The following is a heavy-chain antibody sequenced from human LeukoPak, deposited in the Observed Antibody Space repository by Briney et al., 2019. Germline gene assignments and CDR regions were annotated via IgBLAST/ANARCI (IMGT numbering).Heavy chain of an antibody. Sequence: SETLSLTCTVSGDSFSSHYWTWIRQPPGKGLEWIGYISYIGSTNYSRSLKSRVTISIDTSKNQFSLKLSSVTAADTAVYYCARDLVTVAKGFDIWGQGTMVSVSS. J-gene: IGHJ3*02. V-gene: IGHV4-59*11. CDR3: ARDLVTVAKGFDI. CDR2: ISYIGST. CDR1: GDSFSSHY. D-gene: IGHD3-9*01.